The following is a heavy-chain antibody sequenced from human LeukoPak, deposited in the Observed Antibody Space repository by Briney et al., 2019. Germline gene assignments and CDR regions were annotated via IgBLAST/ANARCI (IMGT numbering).Heavy chain of an antibody. D-gene: IGHD3-3*01. CDR2: ISYDGSNK. Sequence: GGSLRLSCAASGFTFSSYAMHWVRQAPGKGLEWVAVISYDGSNKYYADSVKGRFTISRDNSKNTLYLQMNSLRAEDTAVYYCARDAGPGFFYWGQGTLVTVSS. J-gene: IGHJ4*02. V-gene: IGHV3-30-3*01. CDR3: ARDAGPGFFY. CDR1: GFTFSSYA.